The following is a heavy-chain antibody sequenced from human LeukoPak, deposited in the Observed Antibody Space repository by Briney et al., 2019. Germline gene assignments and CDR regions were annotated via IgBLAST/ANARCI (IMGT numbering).Heavy chain of an antibody. CDR3: ARTRYNSGGGDY. Sequence: GGSLRLSCVVSGFTFRDYGMHWVRQAPGKGLEWVAVIWYDGTNKYYADSVEGRFTISRDNSKNTLYLQMNSLRAEDTAVYYCARTRYNSGGGDYWGQGTPVTVSP. D-gene: IGHD6-19*01. CDR2: IWYDGTNK. V-gene: IGHV3-33*01. J-gene: IGHJ4*02. CDR1: GFTFRDYG.